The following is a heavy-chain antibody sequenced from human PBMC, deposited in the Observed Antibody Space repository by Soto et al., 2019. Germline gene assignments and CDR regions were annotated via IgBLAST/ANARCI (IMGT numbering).Heavy chain of an antibody. Sequence: QVQVVESGGGVVQPGRSLRLSCAASGFTFSSFGMHWVRQAPGKGLEWVSLIWYDGGKKSYGDSVKGRFTISRDNSRNTVCLPMNRLKAEDTAVYYCARDASYYSLWSGYYPSRNGMDVWGQGTTVTVSS. V-gene: IGHV3-33*01. D-gene: IGHD3-3*01. CDR1: GFTFSSFG. J-gene: IGHJ6*02. CDR3: ARDASYYSLWSGYYPSRNGMDV. CDR2: IWYDGGKK.